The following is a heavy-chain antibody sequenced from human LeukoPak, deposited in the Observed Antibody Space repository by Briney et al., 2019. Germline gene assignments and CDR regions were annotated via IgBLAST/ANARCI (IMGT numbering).Heavy chain of an antibody. Sequence: ASVKVSCKASGYTFTDYYMHWVRQATGQGLEWMGWMNPNSGNTGYAQKFQGRVTMTRDTSISTAYMELSRLRSDDTAVYYCARGRWLQWRLDYWGQGTLVTVSS. V-gene: IGHV1-2*02. J-gene: IGHJ4*02. CDR1: GYTFTDYY. CDR3: ARGRWLQWRLDY. CDR2: MNPNSGNT. D-gene: IGHD5-24*01.